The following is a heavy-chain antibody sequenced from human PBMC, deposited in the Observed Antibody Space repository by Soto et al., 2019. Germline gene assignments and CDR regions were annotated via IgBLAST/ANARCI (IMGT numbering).Heavy chain of an antibody. Sequence: SGGSLRLSCAASGFTFSSYAMSWVRQAPGKGLEWVSAISGSGGSTYYADSVKGRFTISRDNSKNTLYLQMNSLRAEDTAVYYCARTYDSSGYYYGAFDIWGQGTMVTVSS. CDR1: GFTFSSYA. J-gene: IGHJ3*02. CDR3: ARTYDSSGYYYGAFDI. CDR2: ISGSGGST. V-gene: IGHV3-23*01. D-gene: IGHD3-22*01.